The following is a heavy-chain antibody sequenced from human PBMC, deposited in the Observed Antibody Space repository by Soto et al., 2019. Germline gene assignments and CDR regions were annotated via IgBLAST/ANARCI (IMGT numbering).Heavy chain of an antibody. V-gene: IGHV1-18*01. CDR2: ISAYNGNT. Sequence: GASVKVSCKASGYTFTSYGISWVRQAPGQGLEWMGWISAYNGNTNYAQKLQGRVTMTTDTSTSTAYMELRSLRSDDTAVYYCAREFRGYSGYDFEYWGQGTLVTVSS. CDR3: AREFRGYSGYDFEY. J-gene: IGHJ4*02. CDR1: GYTFTSYG. D-gene: IGHD5-12*01.